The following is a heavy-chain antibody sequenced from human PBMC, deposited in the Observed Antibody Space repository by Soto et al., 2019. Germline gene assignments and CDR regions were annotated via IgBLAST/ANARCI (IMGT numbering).Heavy chain of an antibody. CDR2: IYYSGST. D-gene: IGHD6-19*01. Sequence: SETLSLTCTVSGGSISSYYWSWIRQPPGKGLEWIVYIYYSGSTNYNPSLKSRVTISVDTSKNQFSLKLSSVTAADTAVYYCARTMQWLGPSFDYWGQGTLVTISS. V-gene: IGHV4-59*01. CDR3: ARTMQWLGPSFDY. J-gene: IGHJ4*02. CDR1: GGSISSYY.